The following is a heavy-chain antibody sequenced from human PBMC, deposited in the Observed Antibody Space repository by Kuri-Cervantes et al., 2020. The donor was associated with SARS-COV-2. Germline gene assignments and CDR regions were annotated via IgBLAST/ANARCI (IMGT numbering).Heavy chain of an antibody. CDR1: GFTFSSYA. V-gene: IGHV3-23*01. J-gene: IGHJ4*02. CDR3: AKGDYKALDY. CDR2: ISGSGGST. D-gene: IGHD4-11*01. Sequence: ARSLRLSCAASGFTFSSYAMSWVRQAPGKGLEWVSAISGSGGSTYYADSVKGRFTISRDNSKNTLYLQMNSLRAEDTAVYYCAKGDYKALDYWGQGTLVTVSS.